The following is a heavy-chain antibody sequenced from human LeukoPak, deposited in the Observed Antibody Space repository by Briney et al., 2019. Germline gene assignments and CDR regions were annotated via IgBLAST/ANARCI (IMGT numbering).Heavy chain of an antibody. CDR2: IYTSGST. J-gene: IGHJ4*02. D-gene: IGHD6-19*01. CDR3: AREYTLYRSGWFLDY. CDR1: GGSISSYY. Sequence: SETLSLTCTVSGGSISSYYWSWIRRPPGKGLEWIGRIYTSGSTNYNPSLKSRATISMDTSKNQFSLNLSSVTAADTAVYYCAREYTLYRSGWFLDYWGQGTVVTVSS. V-gene: IGHV4-4*07.